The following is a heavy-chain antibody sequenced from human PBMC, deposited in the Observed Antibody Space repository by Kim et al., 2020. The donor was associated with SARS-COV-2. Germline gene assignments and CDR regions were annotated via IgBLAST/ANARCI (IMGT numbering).Heavy chain of an antibody. D-gene: IGHD3-9*01. Sequence: ASVKVSCKASGYTFTSYGISWVRQAPGQELEWMGWISAYNGNTNYAQKLQGRVTMTTDTSTSTAYMELRSLRSDDTAVYYCARDAYYDILTGYNNDAFDIWGQGTMVTVSS. V-gene: IGHV1-18*01. J-gene: IGHJ3*02. CDR3: ARDAYYDILTGYNNDAFDI. CDR1: GYTFTSYG. CDR2: ISAYNGNT.